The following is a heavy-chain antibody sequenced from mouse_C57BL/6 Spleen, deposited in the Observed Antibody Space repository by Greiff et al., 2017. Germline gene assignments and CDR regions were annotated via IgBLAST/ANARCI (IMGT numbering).Heavy chain of an antibody. CDR3: ARGYPYGNYDYFDY. Sequence: QVQLKQPGAELVRPGSSVKLSCKASGYTFTSYWMHWVKQRPIQGLEWIGNIDPSDSETHYNQKFKDKATLTVDKSSSTAYMQLSSLTSEDSAVYYCARGYPYGNYDYFDYWGQGTTLTVSS. CDR2: IDPSDSET. D-gene: IGHD2-1*01. CDR1: GYTFTSYW. V-gene: IGHV1-52*01. J-gene: IGHJ2*01.